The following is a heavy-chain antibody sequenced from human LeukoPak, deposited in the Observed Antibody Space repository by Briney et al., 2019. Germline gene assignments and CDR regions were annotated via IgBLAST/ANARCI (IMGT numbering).Heavy chain of an antibody. CDR1: GFTFSGSA. J-gene: IGHJ4*02. D-gene: IGHD3-22*01. CDR2: IRGKANSYAT. V-gene: IGHV3-73*01. CDR3: AKGYDSSGYGFDY. Sequence: PGGSLRLSCAASGFTFSGSAMHWVRQASGKGLEWVGRIRGKANSYATAYAASVKGRFTISRDDSKNTLYLQMNSLRAEDTAVYYCAKGYDSSGYGFDYWGQGTLVTVSS.